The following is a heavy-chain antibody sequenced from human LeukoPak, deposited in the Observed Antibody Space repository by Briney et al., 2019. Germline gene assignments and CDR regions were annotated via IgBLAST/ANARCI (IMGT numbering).Heavy chain of an antibody. CDR2: ISGTGGST. D-gene: IGHD4-17*01. CDR1: GFTFSTYA. J-gene: IGHJ4*02. CDR3: TRPGGDYAGGSFDY. Sequence: GGSLRLSCAASGFTFSTYAMTWVRQAPGKGLEWVSLISGTGGSTYYADSVKGRFTISRDNSKNTLYLQMNSLKTEDTAVYYCTRPGGDYAGGSFDYWGQGTLVTVSS. V-gene: IGHV3-23*01.